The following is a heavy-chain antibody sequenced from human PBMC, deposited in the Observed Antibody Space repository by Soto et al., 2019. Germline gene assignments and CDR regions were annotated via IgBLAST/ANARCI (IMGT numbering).Heavy chain of an antibody. CDR3: ARDHRGLTGNAWYS. CDR2: ISGSGGST. CDR1: GFSFSSYA. D-gene: IGHD6-13*01. Sequence: ISIAASGFSFSSYAMSCVLQAPVKGLEWVSAISGSGGSTYYADSVKGRFTISRDNSKNTPYRQMNSLRAEDTAVYYCARDHRGLTGNAWYSWRKGTRV. J-gene: IGHJ5*02. V-gene: IGHV3-23*01.